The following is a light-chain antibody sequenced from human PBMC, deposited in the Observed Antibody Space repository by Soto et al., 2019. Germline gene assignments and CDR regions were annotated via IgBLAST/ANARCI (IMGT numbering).Light chain of an antibody. CDR3: QQYHSWPA. V-gene: IGKV3-15*01. J-gene: IGKJ1*01. CDR1: QSVFSS. CDR2: GSA. Sequence: EIVMTQSPATLSVSPGERATLSCRASQSVFSSLAWYQQRPGQAPRLLIYGSATRATGIPDRFSGSGSGTEFTLTISSLRSEDSAVYYCQQYHSWPAFGQGTKVDIK.